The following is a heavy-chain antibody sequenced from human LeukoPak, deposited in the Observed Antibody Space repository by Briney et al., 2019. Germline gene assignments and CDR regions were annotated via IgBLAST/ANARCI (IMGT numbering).Heavy chain of an antibody. V-gene: IGHV4-34*01. CDR1: GGSFSGYY. J-gene: IGHJ6*02. D-gene: IGHD3-10*01. CDR3: ARGRITMVRGVTTRPYGMDV. CDR2: INHSGST. Sequence: PSETLSLTCAVYGGSFSGYYWSWIRQPPGKGLEWIGEINHSGSTNYNPSLKSRVTISVDTSKNQFSLKLSSVTAADTAVYYCARGRITMVRGVTTRPYGMDVWGQGTTVTVSS.